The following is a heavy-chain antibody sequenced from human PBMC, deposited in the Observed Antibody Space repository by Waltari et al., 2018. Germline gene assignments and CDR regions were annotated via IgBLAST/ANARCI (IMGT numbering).Heavy chain of an antibody. CDR3: AKAHFYDTSGYIEH. J-gene: IGHJ5*02. Sequence: EVQVLESGGGLVQPGGSLRLTFAASGFIFTTYAINWVRQAPGKGLEWVSGINGYGDKTYYADSVKGRFTLSRDNSRNTLSLQMNSLRAEDTAVYYCAKAHFYDTSGYIEHWGQGTLVTVSS. V-gene: IGHV3-23*01. CDR1: GFIFTTYA. D-gene: IGHD3-22*01. CDR2: INGYGDKT.